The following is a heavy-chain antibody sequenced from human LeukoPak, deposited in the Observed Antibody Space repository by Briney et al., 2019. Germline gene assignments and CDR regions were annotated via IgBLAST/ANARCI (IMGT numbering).Heavy chain of an antibody. Sequence: SETLSLTCTVSGDSITSYYWNWIRQPPGRGLEWIGYIHYSGSTNYNLSLKSRVTISLDTSKNQFSLKLSSVTAADTAVYYCAREEPHDAFDIWGQGTMVTVSS. CDR1: GDSITSYY. J-gene: IGHJ3*02. CDR3: AREEPHDAFDI. V-gene: IGHV4-59*01. D-gene: IGHD1-26*01. CDR2: IHYSGST.